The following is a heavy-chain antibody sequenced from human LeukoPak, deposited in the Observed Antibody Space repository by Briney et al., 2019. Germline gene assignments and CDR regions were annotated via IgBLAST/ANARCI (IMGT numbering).Heavy chain of an antibody. J-gene: IGHJ4*02. V-gene: IGHV3-53*04. D-gene: IGHD1-1*01. CDR2: IYSGGST. Sequence: GGSLRLSCAASGFTVSSNYMSWVRQAPGKGLEWVSVIYSGGSTYYADSVKGRFTISRHNSKNTLYLQMNSLRAEDTAVYYCARVGIEYNWNDFAQYYFDYWGQGTLVTVSS. CDR3: ARVGIEYNWNDFAQYYFDY. CDR1: GFTVSSNY.